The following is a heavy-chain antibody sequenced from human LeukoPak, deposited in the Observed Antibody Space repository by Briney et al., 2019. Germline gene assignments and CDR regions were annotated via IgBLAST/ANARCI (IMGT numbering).Heavy chain of an antibody. CDR3: ARDEWLLLRGCFDY. CDR1: GFPFSTYN. D-gene: IGHD3-22*01. V-gene: IGHV3-48*01. J-gene: IGHJ4*02. Sequence: GGSLRLSCAASGFPFSTYNMNWVRQAPGRGLEWVSYISSSGSTIYYADPVKGRFTISRDNAKNSLYLQMNSLRAEDTAVYYCARDEWLLLRGCFDYWGQGTLVTVSS. CDR2: ISSSGSTI.